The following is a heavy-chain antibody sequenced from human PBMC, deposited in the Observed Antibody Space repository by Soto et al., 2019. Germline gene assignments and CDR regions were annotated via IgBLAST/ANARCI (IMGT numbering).Heavy chain of an antibody. J-gene: IGHJ3*01. D-gene: IGHD6-19*01. Sequence: EMQLVESGGGLVQPGGSLRLSCAASGFTFSRYWMHWVRQAPGKGLVWVSRLNTDGKDTRYADSVKGRFTISRDNAKNTLYLQMNSLRAEDTAVYYGARHLGLKGDAFEFWGQGTMVTVAS. CDR1: GFTFSRYW. CDR2: LNTDGKDT. V-gene: IGHV3-74*01. CDR3: ARHLGLKGDAFEF.